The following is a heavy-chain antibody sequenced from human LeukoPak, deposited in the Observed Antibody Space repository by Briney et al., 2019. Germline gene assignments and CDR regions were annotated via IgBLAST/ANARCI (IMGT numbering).Heavy chain of an antibody. V-gene: IGHV4-34*01. CDR2: INHSGST. CDR3: ARGLERWLQLDY. Sequence: PSETLSLTCAVYGGSFIGYYWSWIRQPPGKGLEWIGEINHSGSTNYNPSLKSRVTISVDTSKNQFSLKLSSVTAADTAVYYCARGLERWLQLDYWGQGTPVTVSS. D-gene: IGHD5-24*01. J-gene: IGHJ4*02. CDR1: GGSFIGYY.